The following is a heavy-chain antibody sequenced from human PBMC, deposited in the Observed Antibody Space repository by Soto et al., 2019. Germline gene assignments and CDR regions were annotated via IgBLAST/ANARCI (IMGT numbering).Heavy chain of an antibody. Sequence: GSLRLSCAASGFTFSEFAMSWVRQAPGKGLEWVSVIDGNDGGGTYADSVKGRLTVSRDNSKNTLYLQMNSLRAEDTAVYYCARDIPPSHCSSSGCPGAFDIWGQGTMVTVSS. CDR2: IDGNDGGG. CDR1: GFTFSEFA. J-gene: IGHJ3*02. CDR3: ARDIPPSHCSSSGCPGAFDI. V-gene: IGHV3-23*01. D-gene: IGHD2-2*01.